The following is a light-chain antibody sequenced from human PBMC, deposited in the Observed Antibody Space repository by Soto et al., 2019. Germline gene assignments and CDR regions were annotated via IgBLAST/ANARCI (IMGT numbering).Light chain of an antibody. CDR1: QTIGNY. CDR3: QQSYNTPRT. J-gene: IGKJ1*01. V-gene: IGKV1-39*01. CDR2: AAS. Sequence: DIQMTQAPSSLPASVGDRVTITCRASQTIGNYLNWYQQRPGKAPNLLFSAASTLQSGVPSRFSGSGSGTDFTLTITSLQPEDFATYYCQQSYNTPRTFGQGTKVDIK.